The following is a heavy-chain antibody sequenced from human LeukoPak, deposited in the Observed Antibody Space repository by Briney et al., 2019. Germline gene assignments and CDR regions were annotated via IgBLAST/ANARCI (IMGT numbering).Heavy chain of an antibody. CDR3: ASSWGRWGSFVFDY. D-gene: IGHD3-16*01. J-gene: IGHJ4*02. CDR2: INPNSGGT. CDR1: GYTFTGYY. V-gene: IGHV1-2*02. Sequence: ASVKVSCKASGYTFTGYYMHWVRQAPGQGLEWMGWINPNSGGTNYAQKFQGGVTMTRDTSISTAYMELSSLRSEDTAVYYCASSWGRWGSFVFDYWGQGTLVTVSS.